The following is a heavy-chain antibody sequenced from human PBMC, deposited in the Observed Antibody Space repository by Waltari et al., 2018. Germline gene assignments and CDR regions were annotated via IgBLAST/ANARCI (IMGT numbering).Heavy chain of an antibody. Sequence: QVQLRESRPGLVRSSEPLSLTCTVSEHSANNDFYWACLRHPPGGGLEWTASLYHTGSSHYNSSLKSRVSISTDMSTKQFFLTLTHLTAADTAVYYCAEEGNTTAGLFDSWGQGTLVTVSS. J-gene: IGHJ4*02. D-gene: IGHD6-25*01. CDR3: AEEGNTTAGLFDS. CDR2: LYHTGSS. CDR1: EHSANNDFY. V-gene: IGHV4-38-2*02.